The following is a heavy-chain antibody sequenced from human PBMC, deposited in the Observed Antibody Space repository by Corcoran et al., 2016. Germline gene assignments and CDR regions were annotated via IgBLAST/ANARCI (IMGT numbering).Heavy chain of an antibody. CDR3: ARDPGYYYGSGSSKNLYYYYYGMDV. CDR2: IIPIFGTA. D-gene: IGHD3-10*01. V-gene: IGHV1-69*01. J-gene: IGHJ6*02. Sequence: QVQLVQSGAEVKKPGSSVKVSCKASGGTFSSYAISWVRQAPGQGLEWMGGIIPIFGTANYAQKFQGRVTITADESTSTAYMELSSLRSEDTAVYYGARDPGYYYGSGSSKNLYYYYYGMDVWGQGTTVTVSS. CDR1: GGTFSSYA.